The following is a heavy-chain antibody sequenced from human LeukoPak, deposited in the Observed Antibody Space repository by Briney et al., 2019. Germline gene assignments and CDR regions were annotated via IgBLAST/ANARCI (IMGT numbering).Heavy chain of an antibody. D-gene: IGHD6-13*01. CDR2: IYYSGST. Sequence: SETLSLTCTVSGGSISSYYWSWIRQPPGKGLEWIGYIYYSGSTNYNPSLKSRVTISVDTSKNQFSLKLSSVTAADTAVYYCAGVVAAAGNNWFDPWGQGTLVTVSS. CDR1: GGSISSYY. V-gene: IGHV4-59*01. J-gene: IGHJ5*02. CDR3: AGVVAAAGNNWFDP.